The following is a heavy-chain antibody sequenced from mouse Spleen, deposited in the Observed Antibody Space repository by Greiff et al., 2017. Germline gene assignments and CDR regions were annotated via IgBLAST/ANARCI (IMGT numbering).Heavy chain of an antibody. J-gene: IGHJ4*01. D-gene: IGHD1-1*02. CDR3: ARPRYGDYAMDY. CDR2: ISNGGGST. V-gene: IGHV5-12*02. Sequence: EVKLVESGGGLVQPGGSLKLSCATSGFTFSDYYMYWVRQTPEKRLEWVAYISNGGGSTYYPDTVKGRFTISRDNAKNTLYLQMSRLKSEDTAMYYCARPRYGDYAMDYWGQGTSVTVSS. CDR1: GFTFSDYY.